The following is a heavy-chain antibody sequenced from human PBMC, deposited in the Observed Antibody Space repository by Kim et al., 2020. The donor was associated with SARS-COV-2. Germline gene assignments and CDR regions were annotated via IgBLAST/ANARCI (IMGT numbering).Heavy chain of an antibody. D-gene: IGHD5-12*01. J-gene: IGHJ4*02. CDR1: GGSFSGYY. CDR2: INHSGST. Sequence: SETLSLTCAVYGGSFSGYYWSWIRQPPGKGLEWIGEINHSGSTNYNPSLKSRVTISVDTSKNQFSLKLSSVTAADTAVYYCARGIRGYSGYDNFDYWGQGTLVTVSS. CDR3: ARGIRGYSGYDNFDY. V-gene: IGHV4-34*01.